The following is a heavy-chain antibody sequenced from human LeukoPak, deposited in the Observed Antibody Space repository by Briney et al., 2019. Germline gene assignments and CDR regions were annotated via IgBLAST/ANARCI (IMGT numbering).Heavy chain of an antibody. V-gene: IGHV3-9*01. CDR1: GFTFDDYG. CDR3: ARKDYGDSVFDY. J-gene: IGHJ4*02. Sequence: GGSLRLSCAASGFTFDDYGMSWVRQAPGKGLEWVSGISWNSGSIGYADSVKGRFTISRDNAKNSLYLQMNSLRAEDTALYYCARKDYGDSVFDYWGQGTLVTVSS. CDR2: ISWNSGSI. D-gene: IGHD4-17*01.